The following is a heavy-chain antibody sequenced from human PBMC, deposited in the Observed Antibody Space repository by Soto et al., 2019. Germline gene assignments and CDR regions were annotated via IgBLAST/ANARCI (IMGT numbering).Heavy chain of an antibody. CDR3: ARARSGGYDWKHYYYYGMDV. J-gene: IGHJ6*02. CDR1: GFTFSSYG. V-gene: IGHV3-33*01. Sequence: QVQLVESGGGVVQPGRSLRLSCAASGFTFSSYGMHWVRQAPGKGLEWVAVIWYDGSNKYYADSVKGRFTISRDNSKNTLYLQMNSLRAEDTAVYYCARARSGGYDWKHYYYYGMDVWGQGTTVTVSS. D-gene: IGHD5-12*01. CDR2: IWYDGSNK.